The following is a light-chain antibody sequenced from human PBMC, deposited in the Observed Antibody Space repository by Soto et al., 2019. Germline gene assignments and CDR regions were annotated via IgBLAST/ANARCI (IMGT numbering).Light chain of an antibody. CDR3: QQLFDSPIT. Sequence: IQRTHYPSFLSPSIGESVTVTCRASQVISTSLAWYQVKPGKAPKLLIYAASTLESGVPSRFSATVSGTEFSLTITSLQPEDFATYYCQQLFDSPITFGQGTRLEIK. CDR1: QVISTS. J-gene: IGKJ5*01. V-gene: IGKV1-9*01. CDR2: AAS.